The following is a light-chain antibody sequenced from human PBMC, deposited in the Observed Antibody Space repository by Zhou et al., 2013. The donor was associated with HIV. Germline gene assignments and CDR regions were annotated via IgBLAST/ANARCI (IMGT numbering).Light chain of an antibody. Sequence: DIQMTQSPSSVSASIGDTVIITCRASQDVTSSLAWYQQKPGKGPKLLIYGTSNLQIGAPSRFSGSGSGTDFTLTISSLQPEDFATYFCQQLKSYPPTFGPGTKVDI. J-gene: IGKJ3*01. CDR1: QDVTSS. CDR2: GTS. CDR3: QQLKSYPPT. V-gene: IGKV1-12*01.